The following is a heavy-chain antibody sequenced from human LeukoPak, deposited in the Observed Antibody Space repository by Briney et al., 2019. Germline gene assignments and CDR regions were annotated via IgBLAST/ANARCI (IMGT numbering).Heavy chain of an antibody. J-gene: IGHJ4*02. V-gene: IGHV3-23*01. CDR2: VTYTGADT. CDR1: GFTFSNYG. D-gene: IGHD6-13*01. CDR3: AQQFDY. Sequence: TGGSLRHSCVASGFTFSNYGMSWVRQAPGKGLEWVSVVTYTGADTYCADSVKGRFTVSRDNSKNTLFLQMNSLRVEDTAVYYCAQQFDYWGQGILVTVSS.